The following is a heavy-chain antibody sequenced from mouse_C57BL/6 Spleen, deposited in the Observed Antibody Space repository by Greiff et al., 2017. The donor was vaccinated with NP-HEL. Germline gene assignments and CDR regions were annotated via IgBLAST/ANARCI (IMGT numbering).Heavy chain of an antibody. D-gene: IGHD4-1*01. V-gene: IGHV1-55*01. CDR1: GYTFTSYW. CDR2: IYPGSGST. Sequence: QVHVKQPGAELVKPGASVKMSCKASGYTFTSYWITWVKQRPGQGLVWIGDIYPGSGSTNYNEKFKSKATLTVDTSSSTAYMQLSSLTSEDSAVYYCARRRDNWSCYAMDYWGQGTSVTVSS. J-gene: IGHJ4*01. CDR3: ARRRDNWSCYAMDY.